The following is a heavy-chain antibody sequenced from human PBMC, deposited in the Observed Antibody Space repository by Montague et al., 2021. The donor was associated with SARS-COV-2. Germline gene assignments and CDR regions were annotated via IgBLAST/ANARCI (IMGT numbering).Heavy chain of an antibody. J-gene: IGHJ6*02. V-gene: IGHV4-39*01. CDR3: ARRVTGTTVHYYYYGMDV. CDR1: GGSISSSSYY. Sequence: SETLSLTCTVSGGSISSSSYYWGWIRQPPGKGLEWIGSIYYSGSTYYNPSLKSRVTISLGTSKNQFSLKLSSVTAADTAVYYCARRVTGTTVHYYYYGMDVWGQGTTVTVSS. CDR2: IYYSGST. D-gene: IGHD1-20*01.